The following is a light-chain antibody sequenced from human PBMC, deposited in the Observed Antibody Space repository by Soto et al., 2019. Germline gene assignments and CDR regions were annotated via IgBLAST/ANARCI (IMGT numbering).Light chain of an antibody. J-gene: IGLJ1*01. CDR3: SAFAGSEGYV. CDR2: EAT. CDR1: TSDVGGYNF. V-gene: IGLV2-8*01. Sequence: QSALAQPPSASGSPGLSVAISCTGTTSDVGGYNFVSWYQQHPGKAPKLIIYEATKRPSGVPDRFSGAWSGNTASLIVSGLQAEDEADYYCSAFAGSEGYVFGSGTKVTVL.